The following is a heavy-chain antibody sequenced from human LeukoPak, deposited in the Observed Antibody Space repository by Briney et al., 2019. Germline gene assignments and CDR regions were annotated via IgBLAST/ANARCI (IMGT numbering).Heavy chain of an antibody. CDR1: GYTFTSYD. Sequence: AASVKVSCKASGYTFTSYDINWVRQPTGQGLEWMGWMNPNSGNTGYAQKFQGRVTMTRNTSISTAYMELSSLRSEDTAVYYCARGQGTIFGVVILDYWGQGTLVTVSS. D-gene: IGHD3-3*01. J-gene: IGHJ4*02. V-gene: IGHV1-8*01. CDR2: MNPNSGNT. CDR3: ARGQGTIFGVVILDY.